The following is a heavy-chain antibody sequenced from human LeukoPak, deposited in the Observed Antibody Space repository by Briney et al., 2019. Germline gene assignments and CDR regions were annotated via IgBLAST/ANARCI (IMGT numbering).Heavy chain of an antibody. CDR2: ISYSGDTI. D-gene: IGHD6-25*01. J-gene: IGHJ6*03. CDR1: EFTFSDYY. V-gene: IGHV3-11*04. CDR3: ARFAAGGSYYYYMDV. Sequence: GGSLRLSCAASEFTFSDYYMSWIRQAPGKGLEWVSYISYSGDTIYYADSVKGRFTISRDNAKNSLYLQMNSLRADDTAVYYCARFAAGGSYYYYMDVWGKGTTVTVSS.